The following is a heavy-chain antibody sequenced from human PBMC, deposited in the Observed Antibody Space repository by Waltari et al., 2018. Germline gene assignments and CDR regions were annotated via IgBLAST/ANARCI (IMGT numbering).Heavy chain of an antibody. CDR3: ARGDPTAGAIDF. V-gene: IGHV3-13*01. J-gene: IGHJ4*02. CDR2: SGVAGET. Sequence: EVQLVESGGNLVQPGGSLRLSCAASGFTFRNYDMLWVRHDTGKGWEWVASSGVAGETKYLASVQGRFTISRESAKDALYLQMNSLRAGDTAIYYCARGDPTAGAIDFWGQGTLVTVSS. CDR1: GFTFRNYD.